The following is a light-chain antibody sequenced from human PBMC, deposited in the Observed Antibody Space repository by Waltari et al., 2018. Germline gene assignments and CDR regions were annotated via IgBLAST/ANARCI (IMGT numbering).Light chain of an antibody. Sequence: EIVLTQSPGTLSLSPGERATLSCRASQSVGKYLAWYQQKPGQAPRLLIYDASTRATGSPDRFSGSGSGTDFSFTISRLEPEDFAVYYCQKYVSLPATFGQGTNVEIK. CDR2: DAS. CDR1: QSVGKY. CDR3: QKYVSLPAT. J-gene: IGKJ1*01. V-gene: IGKV3-20*01.